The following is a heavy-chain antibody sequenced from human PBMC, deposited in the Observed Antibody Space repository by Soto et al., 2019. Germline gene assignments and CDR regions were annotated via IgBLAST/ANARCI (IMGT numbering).Heavy chain of an antibody. J-gene: IGHJ5*02. CDR2: FFYTGRT. CDR1: GGSISRYF. D-gene: IGHD2-21*01. Sequence: QVQLQESGPGLVRPSETLSLTCTVSGGSISRYFWSWIRQSPGKGLEGIGYFFYTGRTTYNPSLKSRVTISIDTSKNLFSLTPSSLTAADTAVYYCAHFSDLEWVALWGQGTVVTVSS. CDR3: AHFSDLEWVAL. V-gene: IGHV4-59*01.